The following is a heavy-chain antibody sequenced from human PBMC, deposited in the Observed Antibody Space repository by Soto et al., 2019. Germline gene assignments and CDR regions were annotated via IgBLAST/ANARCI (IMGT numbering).Heavy chain of an antibody. CDR3: ARTGIAAAT. J-gene: IGHJ5*02. D-gene: IGHD6-13*01. V-gene: IGHV3-23*01. CDR2: ISGSGGST. CDR1: GVTFSTYS. Sequence: GGSLRLSCAASGVTFSTYSMNWVRQAPGKGLEWVSAISGSGGSTYYADSVKGRFTISRDNSKNTLYLQMNSLRAEDTAVYYCARTGIAAATSGQGTLVTVSS.